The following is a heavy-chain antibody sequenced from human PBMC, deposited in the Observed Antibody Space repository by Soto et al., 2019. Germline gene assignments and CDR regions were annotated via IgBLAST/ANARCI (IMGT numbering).Heavy chain of an antibody. CDR3: ARGMDTVPMFDY. D-gene: IGHD4-17*01. V-gene: IGHV4-30-2*01. Sequence: SETLSLTCAGSGGSISSGGYSWSWIRQPPGKGLEWIGYIYHSGSTYYNPSLKSRVTISVDRSKNQVSLKLSSVTAADTAVYSGARGMDTVPMFDYWGQGTLVTVSP. CDR1: GGSISSGGYS. J-gene: IGHJ4*02. CDR2: IYHSGST.